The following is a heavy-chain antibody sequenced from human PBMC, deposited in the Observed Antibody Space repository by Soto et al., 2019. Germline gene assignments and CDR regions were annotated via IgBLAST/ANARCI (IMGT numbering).Heavy chain of an antibody. Sequence: QVQLVQSGAEVKKPGASVKVSCKASGYTFTSYGISWVRQAPGQGLEWMGWISAYNGNTNYAQKLQGRVTMTTDTSTSKAYLGLRSLKSDDTAVYYCARDTPVVPAAYPAPDYWGQGTLVTVSS. CDR2: ISAYNGNT. J-gene: IGHJ4*02. D-gene: IGHD2-2*01. V-gene: IGHV1-18*01. CDR3: ARDTPVVPAAYPAPDY. CDR1: GYTFTSYG.